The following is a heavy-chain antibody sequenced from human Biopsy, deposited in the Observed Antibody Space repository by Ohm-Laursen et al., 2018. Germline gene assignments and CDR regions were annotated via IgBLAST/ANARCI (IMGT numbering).Heavy chain of an antibody. Sequence: SLRLSCAASGFTFSNYAMSWVRQAPGKGLEWVSGISGSGGRTYYAESMKGWFTISRDNSKKTVYLQMKSLRAEDTAVYYCAKEVFSAVGTSGFGPWGQGTLVTVSS. D-gene: IGHD1/OR15-1a*01. V-gene: IGHV3-23*01. CDR1: GFTFSNYA. CDR2: ISGSGGRT. CDR3: AKEVFSAVGTSGFGP. J-gene: IGHJ5*02.